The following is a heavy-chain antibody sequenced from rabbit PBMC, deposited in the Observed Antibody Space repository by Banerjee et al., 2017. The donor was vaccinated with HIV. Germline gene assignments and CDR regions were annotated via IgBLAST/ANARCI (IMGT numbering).Heavy chain of an antibody. J-gene: IGHJ4*01. CDR1: GFSCSSIYL. D-gene: IGHD8-1*01. V-gene: IGHV1S45*01. CDR2: IDAGTGST. Sequence: QEQLEESGGDLVKPGASLTLTCKASGFSCSSIYLMCWVRQAPGKGLEWIGCIDAGTGSTYYASWVKGRFTISRTPSTTVTLQMTSLTAADTATYFGARLAGGDYYRSMGLWGQVTLVTVS. CDR3: ARLAGGDYYRSMGL.